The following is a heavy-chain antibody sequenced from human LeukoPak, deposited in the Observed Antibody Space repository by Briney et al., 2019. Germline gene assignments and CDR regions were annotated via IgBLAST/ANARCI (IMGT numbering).Heavy chain of an antibody. CDR3: ARHTRPGHSGYENAFDI. CDR2: VFDSGST. J-gene: IGHJ3*02. Sequence: SETLSLTCTVSGGSISSYYWSWIRQPPGKGLEWIGNVFDSGSTHYNPSLKSRVTISVDTSKNQFSLRLSSVTAADTAVYYCARHTRPGHSGYENAFDIWGQGTMVTVSS. D-gene: IGHD5-12*01. V-gene: IGHV4-39*01. CDR1: GGSISSYY.